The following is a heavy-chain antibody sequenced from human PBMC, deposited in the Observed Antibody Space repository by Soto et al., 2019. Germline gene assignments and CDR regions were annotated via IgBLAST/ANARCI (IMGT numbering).Heavy chain of an antibody. CDR1: GFTFTSSA. CDR2: IVVGSGNT. J-gene: IGHJ6*02. D-gene: IGHD3-10*01. CDR3: AARGTMAENYYYVMDV. Sequence: GASVKVSCKASGFTFTSSAVQWVRQARGQRLEWIGWIVVGSGNTNYAQKFQERVTITRDMSTSTAYMELSSLRSEDTAVYYCAARGTMAENYYYVMDVWGQGTTVTGSS. V-gene: IGHV1-58*01.